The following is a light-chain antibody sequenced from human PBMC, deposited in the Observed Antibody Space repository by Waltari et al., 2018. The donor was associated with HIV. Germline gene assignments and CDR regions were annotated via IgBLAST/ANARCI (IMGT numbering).Light chain of an antibody. CDR2: RNN. J-gene: IGLJ3*02. Sequence: QAGLTQPPSVSKDLRQTATLTCTGNINNVGDQGADWLQQHQGHPPKLLSSRNNNRPSGISERFSASRSGNTASLTITGLQPEDEADYYCSAWDSSLSAWVFGGGTKLTVL. V-gene: IGLV10-54*01. CDR1: INNVGDQG. CDR3: SAWDSSLSAWV.